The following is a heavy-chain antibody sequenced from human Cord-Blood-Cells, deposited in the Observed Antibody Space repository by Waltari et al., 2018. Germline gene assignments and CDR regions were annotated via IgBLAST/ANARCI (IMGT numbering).Heavy chain of an antibody. J-gene: IGHJ4*02. Sequence: QLQLQESGSGLVKPSQTLSLTCAVPGGSISSGGYSWSWIRQPPGKGLEWIGYIYHSWSTYYNPSLKSRVTISVDRSKNQFSLKLSSVTSADTAVYYCARAPRILVYFDYWGQGTLVTVSS. D-gene: IGHD2-15*01. CDR2: IYHSWST. CDR1: GGSISSGGYS. CDR3: ARAPRILVYFDY. V-gene: IGHV4-30-2*01.